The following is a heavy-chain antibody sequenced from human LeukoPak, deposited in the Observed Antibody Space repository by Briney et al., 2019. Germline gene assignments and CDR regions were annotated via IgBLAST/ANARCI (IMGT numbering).Heavy chain of an antibody. J-gene: IGHJ6*02. Sequence: GGSLRLSCAASGFTFSSHWMHWVRQAPGKGLVWVASVKQDGSEEYYVDSVKGRFTISRDNAKSSLSLQMYSLRAEDTAVYYCARVQGNCGGDCYAPYYFGMDVWGQGTTVTVSS. V-gene: IGHV3-7*04. CDR1: GFTFSSHW. CDR2: VKQDGSEE. D-gene: IGHD2-21*02. CDR3: ARVQGNCGGDCYAPYYFGMDV.